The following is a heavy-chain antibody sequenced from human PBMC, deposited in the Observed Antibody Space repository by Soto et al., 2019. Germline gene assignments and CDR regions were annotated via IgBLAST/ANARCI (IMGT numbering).Heavy chain of an antibody. V-gene: IGHV3-21*01. CDR3: AGEPRGYYGSGSYYFDY. D-gene: IGHD3-10*01. J-gene: IGHJ4*02. CDR1: GFTFSSAW. Sequence: GGSLRLSCAASGFTFSSAWMNWVRQAPGKGLEWVSSISSSSSYIYYADSVKGRFTISRDNAKNSLYLQMNSLRAEDTAVYYCAGEPRGYYGSGSYYFDYWGQGTLVTVSS. CDR2: ISSSSSYI.